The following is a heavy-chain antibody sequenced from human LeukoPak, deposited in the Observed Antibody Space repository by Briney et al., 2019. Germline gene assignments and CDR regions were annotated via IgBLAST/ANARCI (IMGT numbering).Heavy chain of an antibody. CDR2: IYSGGST. Sequence: GRSLRLSCAASGFTFSGYGMHWVRQAPGKGLEWVSVIYSGGSTYYADSVKGRFTISRDNSKNTLYLQMNSLRAEDTAVYYCASLRMFDYWGQGTLVTVSS. CDR3: ASLRMFDY. D-gene: IGHD2/OR15-2a*01. CDR1: GFTFSGYG. V-gene: IGHV3-66*01. J-gene: IGHJ4*02.